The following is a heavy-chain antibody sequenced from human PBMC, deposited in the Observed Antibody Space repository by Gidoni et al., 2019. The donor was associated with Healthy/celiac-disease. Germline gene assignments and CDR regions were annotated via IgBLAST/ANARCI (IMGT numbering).Heavy chain of an antibody. CDR1: GGSISSSSYY. V-gene: IGHV4-39*01. CDR2: IYYSGST. D-gene: IGHD3-16*02. Sequence: QLQLQESGPGLVKPSETLSLTCTVSGGSISSSSYYWGWIRQPPGKGLGWIGSIYYSGSTYYNPSLKSRVTISVDTSKNQFSLKLSSVTAADTAVYYCARHHRGPRKNWFDPWGQGTLVTVSS. J-gene: IGHJ5*02. CDR3: ARHHRGPRKNWFDP.